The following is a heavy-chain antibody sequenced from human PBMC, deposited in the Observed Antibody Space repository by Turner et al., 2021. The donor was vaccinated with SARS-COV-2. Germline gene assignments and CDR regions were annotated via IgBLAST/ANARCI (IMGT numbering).Heavy chain of an antibody. J-gene: IGHJ5*02. CDR3: ASRYCSGGSCGWFDP. CDR2: IYHSGNT. V-gene: IGHV4-4*02. CDR1: GGSISSSNW. D-gene: IGHD2-15*01. Sequence: QVQLQASGPGLVKPSGTLSLTCAVSGGSISSSNWWSWVRQPPGKGLEWIGEIYHSGNTNYNPSLKSRVTISVDKSKIQCSLKLSSVTAADTAVYYCASRYCSGGSCGWFDPWGQGTLVTVSS.